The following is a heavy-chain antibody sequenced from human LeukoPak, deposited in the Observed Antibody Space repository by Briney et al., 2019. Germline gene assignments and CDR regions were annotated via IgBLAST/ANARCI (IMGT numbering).Heavy chain of an antibody. Sequence: SETLSLTCTVSGYSISSDYYWGWIRQPPGKGLEWIGSIHHSGSTYYNPSLKSRVTISVDTSKNQFSLKLSSVTAADTAVYYCARESSTKIYCSSTSCYHPQFDPWGQGTLVTVSS. CDR3: ARESSTKIYCSSTSCYHPQFDP. V-gene: IGHV4-38-2*02. CDR2: IHHSGST. D-gene: IGHD2-2*01. J-gene: IGHJ5*02. CDR1: GYSISSDYY.